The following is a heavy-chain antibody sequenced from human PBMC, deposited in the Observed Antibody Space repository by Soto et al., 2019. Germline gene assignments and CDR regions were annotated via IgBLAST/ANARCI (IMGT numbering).Heavy chain of an antibody. CDR1: GGSFSSGTYY. CDR3: ACQGANYPIENWFDP. Sequence: LETLPLTCTVSGGSFSSGTYYWGWIRQPPGKGLEWIGYIYYSGSTNYNPSLKSRVTISVDTSKNQFSLKLSSVTAADTAVYYCACQGANYPIENWFDPWGQGTLVTVSS. V-gene: IGHV4-61*01. CDR2: IYYSGST. D-gene: IGHD1-7*01. J-gene: IGHJ5*02.